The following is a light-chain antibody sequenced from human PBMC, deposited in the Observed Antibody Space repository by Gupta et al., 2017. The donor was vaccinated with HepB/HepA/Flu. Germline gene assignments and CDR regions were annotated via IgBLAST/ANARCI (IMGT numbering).Light chain of an antibody. J-gene: IGLJ3*02. CDR2: SNN. V-gene: IGLV1-44*01. CDR3: AAWDDSLNAV. Sequence: QSLLTQPPSASGTPGQRVTISCSGSSSNNGSNTVHWYQQLPGTAPKLLIYSNNQRPSGVPDRFSGSKSGTSASLAISGLQSGDEADYYCAAWDDSLNAVFGGGPKLTVL. CDR1: SSNNGSNT.